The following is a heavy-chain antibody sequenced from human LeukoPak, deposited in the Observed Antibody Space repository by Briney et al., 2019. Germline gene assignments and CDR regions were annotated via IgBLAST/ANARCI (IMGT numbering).Heavy chain of an antibody. D-gene: IGHD2-2*01. Sequence: GGSLRLSCAASGFTFSNYMSWVRQAPGKGLEWVSVIYSGGSTYYADSVKGRFTISRDNSKNTLYLQMNSLRAEDTAVYYCARGGWGYCSSTSCPIHFDYWGQGTLVTVSS. V-gene: IGHV3-53*01. CDR1: GFTFSNY. CDR2: IYSGGST. CDR3: ARGGWGYCSSTSCPIHFDY. J-gene: IGHJ4*02.